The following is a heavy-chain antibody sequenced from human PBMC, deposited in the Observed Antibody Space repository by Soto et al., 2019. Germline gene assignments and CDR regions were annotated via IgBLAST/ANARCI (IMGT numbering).Heavy chain of an antibody. J-gene: IGHJ4*02. CDR2: FDPEDGET. V-gene: IGHV1-24*01. CDR1: GYTLTELS. D-gene: IGHD3-10*01. CDR3: ATTLPLRPRLTYGSGNTWDY. Sequence: ASVKVSCKVSGYTLTELSMHWVRQAPGKGLEWMGGFDPEDGETIYAQKFQGRVTMTEDTSTDTAYMELSSLRSEDTAVYYCATTLPLRPRLTYGSGNTWDYWGQGTLVTVSS.